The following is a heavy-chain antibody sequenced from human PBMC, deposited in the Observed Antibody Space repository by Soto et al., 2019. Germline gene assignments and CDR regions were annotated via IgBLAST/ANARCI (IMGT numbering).Heavy chain of an antibody. CDR2: ISYDGSNK. CDR3: ARDLDGYAAYYCYGMDV. V-gene: IGHV3-30-3*01. J-gene: IGHJ6*02. Sequence: GGSLRLSCAASGFTFSSYAMHWVRQAPGKGLEWVAVISYDGSNKYYADSVKGRFTISRDNSKNTLYLQMNSLRAEDTAVYYCARDLDGYAAYYCYGMDVWGQGTTVTVSS. CDR1: GFTFSSYA. D-gene: IGHD5-12*01.